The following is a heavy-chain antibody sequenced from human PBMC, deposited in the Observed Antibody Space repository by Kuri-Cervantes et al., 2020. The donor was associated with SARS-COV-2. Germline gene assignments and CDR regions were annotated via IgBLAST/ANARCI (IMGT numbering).Heavy chain of an antibody. D-gene: IGHD5-12*01. CDR2: ISSSSSNI. CDR3: VRVGAYSGYDFDS. V-gene: IGHV3-48*01. Sequence: GESLKISCAASGFIFSRYSMNWVRQAPGKGLEWVSYISSSSSNIYYIDSVKGRFTISRDNAKNSLYLQMNSLRAEDTAVYYCVRVGAYSGYDFDSWGQGTMVTVSS. CDR1: GFIFSRYS. J-gene: IGHJ4*02.